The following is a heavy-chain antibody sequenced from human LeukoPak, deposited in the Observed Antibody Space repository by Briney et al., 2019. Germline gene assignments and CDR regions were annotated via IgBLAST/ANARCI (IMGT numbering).Heavy chain of an antibody. J-gene: IGHJ4*02. Sequence: SETLSVTCTVSGGSISSYYWSWIRQPPGKGLEWIGYIYYSGSTNYNPSLKSRVTISVDTSKNQFSLKLSSVTAADTAVYYCARHSGRDSSGYYYVDWGQGTLVTVSS. CDR1: GGSISSYY. V-gene: IGHV4-59*08. CDR2: IYYSGST. D-gene: IGHD3-22*01. CDR3: ARHSGRDSSGYYYVD.